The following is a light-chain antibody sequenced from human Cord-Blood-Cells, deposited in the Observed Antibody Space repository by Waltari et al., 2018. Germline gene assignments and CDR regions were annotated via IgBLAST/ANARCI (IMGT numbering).Light chain of an antibody. CDR1: QSVSSSY. Sequence: EIVLTQSPGPLSSSPGERATLSCRARQSVSSSYLAWYQQKPGQAPRLLIYGASSRATGIPDRFSGSGSWTDFTLTISRLEPEDFAVYYCQQYGISLALTFGGGTKVEIK. CDR3: QQYGISLALT. V-gene: IGKV3-20*01. J-gene: IGKJ4*01. CDR2: GAS.